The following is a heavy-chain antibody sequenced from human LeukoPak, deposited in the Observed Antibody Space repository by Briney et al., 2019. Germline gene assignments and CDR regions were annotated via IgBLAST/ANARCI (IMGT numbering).Heavy chain of an antibody. CDR1: NYTFTDDG. Sequence: ASVKVSCKASNYTFTDDGISWVRQAPGQGLEWMGWISAYNGNTKYAQKVQGRVTMTTDPSTSTAYMDLRSLRSDDTAVYYCARGHILYYYRYMDVWGKGTTVTVSS. V-gene: IGHV1-18*01. CDR2: ISAYNGNT. J-gene: IGHJ6*03. CDR3: ARGHILYYYRYMDV.